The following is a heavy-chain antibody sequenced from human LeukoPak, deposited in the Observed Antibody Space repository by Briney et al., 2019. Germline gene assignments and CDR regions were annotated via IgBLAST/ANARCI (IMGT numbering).Heavy chain of an antibody. J-gene: IGHJ4*02. D-gene: IGHD5-12*01. Sequence: ASVKVSCKASGYTFTSYDINWVRQATGQGLEWMGWMNPNSGNTGYAQKFQGRVTITRNTSISTAYMELSSLRSEDTAVYYCARGGRYSGYGDYWGRGTLVTVSS. V-gene: IGHV1-8*03. CDR3: ARGGRYSGYGDY. CDR1: GYTFTSYD. CDR2: MNPNSGNT.